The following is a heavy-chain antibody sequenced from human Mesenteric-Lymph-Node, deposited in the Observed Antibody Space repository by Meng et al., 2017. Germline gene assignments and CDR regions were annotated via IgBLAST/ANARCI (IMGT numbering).Heavy chain of an antibody. Sequence: QVQLHEAGPGLGKPSETLSLTCTVSGGSISSSSYYWGWIRQPPGKGLEWIGSIYYSGSTYYNPSLKSRVTISVDTSKNQFSLKLSSVTAADTAVYYCASPLGILGIVDLWGRGTLVTVFS. J-gene: IGHJ2*01. CDR1: GGSISSSSYY. CDR3: ASPLGILGIVDL. CDR2: IYYSGST. D-gene: IGHD7-27*01. V-gene: IGHV4-39*01.